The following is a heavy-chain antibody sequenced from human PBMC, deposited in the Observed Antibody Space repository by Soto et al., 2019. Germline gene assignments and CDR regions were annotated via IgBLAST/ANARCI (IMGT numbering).Heavy chain of an antibody. V-gene: IGHV4-59*01. CDR1: GGSISSYY. Sequence: SETLSLTCTVSGGSISSYYWSWIRQPPGKGLEWIGYIYYSGSTNYNPSLKSRVTISVDTSKNQFSLKLSSVTAADTAVYYCARGPVLRFLEWLHLDYWGQGTLVTVSS. D-gene: IGHD3-3*01. CDR2: IYYSGST. CDR3: ARGPVLRFLEWLHLDY. J-gene: IGHJ4*02.